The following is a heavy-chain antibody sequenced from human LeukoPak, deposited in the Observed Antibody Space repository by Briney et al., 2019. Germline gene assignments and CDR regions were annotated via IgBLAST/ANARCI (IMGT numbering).Heavy chain of an antibody. CDR2: INYSGGN. CDR1: GGSFSQYY. J-gene: IGHJ4*02. D-gene: IGHD5-18*01. Sequence: SGTLSLTCAVYGGSFSQYYWSWMRQPPGKGLEWIGEINYSGGNNYNPSLKSRLTISVDTSKNQFSLRLSSVTAADTAVYYCARGQKYRNGYTVTELGSGYFDYWGQGTLVTVSS. V-gene: IGHV4-34*01. CDR3: ARGQKYRNGYTVTELGSGYFDY.